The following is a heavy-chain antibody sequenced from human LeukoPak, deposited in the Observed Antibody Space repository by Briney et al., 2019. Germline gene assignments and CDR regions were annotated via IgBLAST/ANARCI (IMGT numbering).Heavy chain of an antibody. J-gene: IGHJ5*02. CDR1: GGSISSYY. CDR2: IYYSGST. V-gene: IGHV4-59*12. D-gene: IGHD3-10*01. CDR3: ARGGETNWFDP. Sequence: SGTLSLPCTVSGGSISSYYWSWIRQPPGKGLEWIGYIYYSGSTNYNPSLKSRVTISVDTSKNQFSLKLSSVTAADTAVYYCARGGETNWFDPWGQGTLVTVSS.